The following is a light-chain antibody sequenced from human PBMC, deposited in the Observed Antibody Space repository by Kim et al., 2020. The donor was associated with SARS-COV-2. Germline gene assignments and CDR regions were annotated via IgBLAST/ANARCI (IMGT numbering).Light chain of an antibody. CDR1: SSNIGNNY. V-gene: IGLV1-47*01. Sequence: QSVLTQPPSASGTPGQRVTISCSGSSSNIGNNYVYWYQKLTGTAPKLLIYRNSKRPSGVPDRFSGSKSGTSASLAISGLRSEDEADYYCAVWDGSLSSVLFGGGTKLTVL. CDR2: RNS. J-gene: IGLJ2*01. CDR3: AVWDGSLSSVL.